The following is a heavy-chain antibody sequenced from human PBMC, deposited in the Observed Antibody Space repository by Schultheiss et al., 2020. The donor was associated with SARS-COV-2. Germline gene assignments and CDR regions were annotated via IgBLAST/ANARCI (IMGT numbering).Heavy chain of an antibody. CDR1: GGSFSGYY. CDR2: INHSGST. CDR3: ARDCSSTSCYTRAFDI. D-gene: IGHD2-2*02. V-gene: IGHV4-34*01. Sequence: SETLSLTCAVYGGSFSGYYWSWIRQPPGKGLEWIGEINHSGSTNYNPSLKSRVTISVDTSKNQFSLKLSSVTAADTAVYYCARDCSSTSCYTRAFDIWGQGTMVTVSS. J-gene: IGHJ3*02.